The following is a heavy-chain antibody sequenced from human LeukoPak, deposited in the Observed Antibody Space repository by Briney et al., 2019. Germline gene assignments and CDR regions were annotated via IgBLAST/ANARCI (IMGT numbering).Heavy chain of an antibody. Sequence: SETLSLTCTVSGGSISSGDYYWSWIRQPPGKGLEWIGYIYYSGSTYYNPSLKSRVTISVDTSKNQFSLKLSSVTAADTAVYYCARDYYGSGSSSEIYYYYGMDVWGKGTTVTVSS. J-gene: IGHJ6*04. CDR2: IYYSGST. D-gene: IGHD3-10*01. CDR1: GGSISSGDYY. V-gene: IGHV4-30-4*01. CDR3: ARDYYGSGSSSEIYYYYGMDV.